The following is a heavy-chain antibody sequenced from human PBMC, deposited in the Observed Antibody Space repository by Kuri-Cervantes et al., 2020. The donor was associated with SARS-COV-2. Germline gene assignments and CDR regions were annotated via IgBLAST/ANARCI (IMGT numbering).Heavy chain of an antibody. D-gene: IGHD2/OR15-2a*01. CDR2: IWYDGSNK. CDR1: RFTFSSYG. J-gene: IGHJ2*01. Sequence: GESLKISCAAFRFTFSSYGMHWVRQAPGKGLEWVAVIWYDGSNKYYADSVKGRFTISRDNSKNTLYLQMNSLRAEDTAVYYCARVPFFSASRWYFDLWGRGTLVTVSS. CDR3: ARVPFFSASRWYFDL. V-gene: IGHV3-33*01.